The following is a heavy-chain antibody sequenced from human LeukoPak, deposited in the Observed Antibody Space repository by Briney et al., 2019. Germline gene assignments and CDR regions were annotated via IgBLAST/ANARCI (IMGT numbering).Heavy chain of an antibody. CDR1: GFTFSSYS. V-gene: IGHV3-21*01. CDR2: ISSSSSYI. CDR3: ASLVGATLATDY. D-gene: IGHD1-26*01. J-gene: IGHJ4*02. Sequence: KPGGSLRLSCAASGFTFSSYSMHWVRQAPGKGLEWVSSISSSSSYIYYADSVKGRFTISRDNAKNSLYLQMNSLRAEDTAVYYCASLVGATLATDYWGQGTLVTVSS.